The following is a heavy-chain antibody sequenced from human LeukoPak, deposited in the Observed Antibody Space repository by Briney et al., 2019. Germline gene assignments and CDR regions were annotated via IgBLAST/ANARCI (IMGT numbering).Heavy chain of an antibody. D-gene: IGHD6-19*01. CDR2: IYPGDSDT. CDR1: GYSFTSYW. Sequence: GESLKISCKGSGYSFTSYWIGWVRQMPGKGLEWMGIIYPGDSDTRYSPSFQGQVTISADKSISTAYLQWSSLKASDTAMYYCARSAASSGWEYYFDYWGQGTLVTVSP. J-gene: IGHJ4*02. CDR3: ARSAASSGWEYYFDY. V-gene: IGHV5-51*01.